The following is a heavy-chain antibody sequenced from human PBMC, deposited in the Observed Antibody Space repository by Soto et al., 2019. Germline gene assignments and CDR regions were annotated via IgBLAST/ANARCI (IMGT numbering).Heavy chain of an antibody. D-gene: IGHD3-3*01. V-gene: IGHV4-31*03. CDR2: IYYSGST. J-gene: IGHJ6*02. CDR3: AGTNYDFWSGYVYYYYGMDV. Sequence: PSETLSLTCPVSGGSISSGGYYWSWIRQHPGKGPEWIGYIYYSGSTYYNPSLKSRVTISVDTSKNQFSLKLSSVTAADTAVYYCAGTNYDFWSGYVYYYYGMDVWGQGTTVTVSS. CDR1: GGSISSGGYY.